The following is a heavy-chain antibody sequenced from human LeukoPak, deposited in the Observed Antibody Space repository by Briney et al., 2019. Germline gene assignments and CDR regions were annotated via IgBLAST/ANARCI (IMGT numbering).Heavy chain of an antibody. J-gene: IGHJ4*02. CDR1: GFTFYNYA. CDR2: VSGDGQRT. CDR3: AKEQDNLLLLSHFDA. Sequence: GGSLRLSCAGSGFTFYNYALNWVRQAPGKGLQWVAAVSGDGQRTFYADSVKGRFTIFRDNSMNTLSLQVNSLRADDTALYYCAKEQDNLLLLSHFDAWGQGILVTVSA. V-gene: IGHV3-23*01. D-gene: IGHD1-14*01.